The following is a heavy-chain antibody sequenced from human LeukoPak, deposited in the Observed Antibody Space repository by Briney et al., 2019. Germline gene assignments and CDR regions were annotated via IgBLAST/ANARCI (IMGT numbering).Heavy chain of an antibody. CDR3: GIPFPVWELRDYYYGMDV. J-gene: IGHJ6*02. D-gene: IGHD1-26*01. CDR1: GGSFSGYY. CDR2: ITRTGRI. Sequence: SETLSLTCAAYGGSFSGYYWSWIRQPPEKGLDWIGEITRTGRINYNPALKGRVTMSLDTSKNQFSLELSSMTAADTAVYYCGIPFPVWELRDYYYGMDVWGQGTTVTVSS. V-gene: IGHV4-34*01.